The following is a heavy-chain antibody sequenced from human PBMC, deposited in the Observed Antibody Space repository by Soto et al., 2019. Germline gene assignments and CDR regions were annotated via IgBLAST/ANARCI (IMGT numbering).Heavy chain of an antibody. CDR2: ISYDGSNK. CDR1: GFTFSSYA. D-gene: IGHD3-16*01. CDR3: FGPLYGMEV. J-gene: IGHJ6*02. V-gene: IGHV3-30*03. Sequence: QVQLVESGGGVVQPGRSLRLSCVASGFTFSSYAMHWVRQAPGKGMEWVAVISYDGSNKYYAESVKGRFTISRDNPKTTLYVQMNSLRGEDTAVYYCFGPLYGMEVWGQGTTVTVSS.